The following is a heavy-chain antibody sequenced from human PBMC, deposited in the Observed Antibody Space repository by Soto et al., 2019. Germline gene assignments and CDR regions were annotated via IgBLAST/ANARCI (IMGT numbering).Heavy chain of an antibody. CDR2: INHSGST. Sequence: SETLSLTCAVYGGSFSGYYWSWIRQPPGKGLEWIGEINHSGSTNYNPSLKSRVTISVDTSKNQFSLKLSSVTAADTAVYYCARRPFFDYWGQGTLVTVSS. CDR3: ARRPFFDY. CDR1: GGSFSGYY. J-gene: IGHJ4*02. V-gene: IGHV4-34*01.